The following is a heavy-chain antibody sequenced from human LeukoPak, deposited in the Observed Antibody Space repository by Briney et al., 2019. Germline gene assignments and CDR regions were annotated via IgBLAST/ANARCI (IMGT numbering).Heavy chain of an antibody. D-gene: IGHD6-19*01. Sequence: GASVKVSCKASGYTFTGYYMHWVRQAPGQGLEWMGWINPNSGGTNYAQKFQGRVTMTRDTSISTAYMELSRLRSDDTAVYYCAVIAVAGTQPFDYWGQGTLVTVSS. CDR1: GYTFTGYY. CDR2: INPNSGGT. J-gene: IGHJ4*02. V-gene: IGHV1-2*02. CDR3: AVIAVAGTQPFDY.